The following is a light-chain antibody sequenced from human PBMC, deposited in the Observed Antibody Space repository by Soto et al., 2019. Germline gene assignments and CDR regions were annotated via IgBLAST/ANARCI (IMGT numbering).Light chain of an antibody. CDR1: QSISTW. V-gene: IGKV1-5*01. J-gene: IGKJ1*01. Sequence: LSASVGDRVTITCRASQSISTWLAWYQQRPGKAPRLLIYDASTLDSGVPSRFSGSGSGTEFTLTVSSLQPDDFATYYCQQYDDYSWKTFGQGTKVDIK. CDR2: DAS. CDR3: QQYDDYSWKT.